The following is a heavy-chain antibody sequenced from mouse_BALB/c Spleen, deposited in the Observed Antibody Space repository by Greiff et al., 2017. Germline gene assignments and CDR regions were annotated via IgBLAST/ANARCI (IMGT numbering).Heavy chain of an antibody. J-gene: IGHJ2*01. Sequence: EVKLVESGGGLVKPGGSLKLSCAASGFTFSSYTMSWVRQTPEKRLEWVATISSGGGNTYYPDSVKGRFTISRDNAKNNLYLQMSSLRSEDTALYYCAKGEAYYRYEYWGQGTTLTVSS. D-gene: IGHD2-14*01. V-gene: IGHV5-9*03. CDR2: ISSGGGNT. CDR1: GFTFSSYT. CDR3: AKGEAYYRYEY.